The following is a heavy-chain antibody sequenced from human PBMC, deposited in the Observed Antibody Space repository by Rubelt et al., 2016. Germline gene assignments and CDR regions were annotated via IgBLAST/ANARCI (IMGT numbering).Heavy chain of an antibody. J-gene: IGHJ4*02. V-gene: IGHV3-48*04. CDR3: ARDPSYSNYARVLFDY. Sequence: GFTFSSYSMNWVRQAPGKGLEWVSYISSSSTIYYTDSVKGRFTISRDNAKNSLYLQMNSLRAEDTAVYYCARDPSYSNYARVLFDYWGQGTLVTVSS. D-gene: IGHD4-11*01. CDR2: ISSSSTI. CDR1: GFTFSSYS.